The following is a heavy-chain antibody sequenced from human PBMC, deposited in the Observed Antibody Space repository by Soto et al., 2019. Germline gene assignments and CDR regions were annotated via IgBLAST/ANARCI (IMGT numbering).Heavy chain of an antibody. CDR3: ARFPVRAGAVWFDP. Sequence: PSETLSLTCTVSGGSISSGGYYWSWIRQHPGKGLEWIGYIYYSGSTYYNPSLKSRVTISVDTSKNQFSLKLSSVTAADTAVYYCARFPVRAGAVWFDPWGQGTLVTVSS. V-gene: IGHV4-31*03. J-gene: IGHJ5*02. CDR2: IYYSGST. CDR1: GGSISSGGYY. D-gene: IGHD3-10*01.